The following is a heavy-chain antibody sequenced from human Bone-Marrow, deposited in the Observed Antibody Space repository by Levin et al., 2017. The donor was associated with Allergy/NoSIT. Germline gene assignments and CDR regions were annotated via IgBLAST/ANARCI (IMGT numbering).Heavy chain of an antibody. J-gene: IGHJ4*02. D-gene: IGHD2-2*01. CDR3: AKGSGYCSSTSCYYFDY. CDR2: ISGSGGST. V-gene: IGHV3-23*01. Sequence: PGGSLRLSCAASGFTFSSYAMSWVRQAPGKGLEWVSAISGSGGSTYYADSVKGRFTISRDNSKNTLYLQMNSLRAEDTAVYYCAKGSGYCSSTSCYYFDYWGQGTLVTVSS. CDR1: GFTFSSYA.